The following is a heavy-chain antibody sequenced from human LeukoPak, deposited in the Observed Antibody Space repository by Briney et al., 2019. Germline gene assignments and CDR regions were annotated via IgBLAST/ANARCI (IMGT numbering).Heavy chain of an antibody. CDR1: GGSISSYY. Sequence: SSETLSLTCTVSGGSISSYYWSWIRQPPGKGLEWLGYIYYSGSTNYNPSLKSRVTISVDTSKNQFSLKLSSVTAADTAVYYCARHRPGIAAAGSFDYWGQGTLVTVSS. D-gene: IGHD6-13*01. CDR2: IYYSGST. CDR3: ARHRPGIAAAGSFDY. J-gene: IGHJ4*02. V-gene: IGHV4-59*08.